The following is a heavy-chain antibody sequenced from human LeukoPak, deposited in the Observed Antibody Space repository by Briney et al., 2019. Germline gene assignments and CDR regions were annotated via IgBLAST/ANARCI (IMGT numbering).Heavy chain of an antibody. Sequence: PLETLSLTCTVSGGSISSHYWSWIRQPPGNGLEWIGYIFYSGSTNYNPSLKSRVTISVDTSKNQFSLRLSSVTAADTAVYYCARVERFLEWLPGAEYFQHWGQGTLVTVSS. V-gene: IGHV4-59*11. J-gene: IGHJ1*01. CDR3: ARVERFLEWLPGAEYFQH. CDR1: GGSISSHY. D-gene: IGHD3-3*01. CDR2: IFYSGST.